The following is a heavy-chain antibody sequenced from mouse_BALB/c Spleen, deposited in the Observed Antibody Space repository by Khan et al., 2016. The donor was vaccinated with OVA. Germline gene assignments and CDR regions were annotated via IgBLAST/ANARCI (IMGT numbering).Heavy chain of an antibody. Sequence: QIQLVQSGPELKKPGETVKISCKASGYTFTNYGMNWVKQAPGKGLKWMGWINTYTGEPTYADDFKGRFVFSLETSASTAYLQISNLNEDMTTYFCARISSYWYSDVWGAGTTVTVSS. CDR1: GYTFTNYG. D-gene: IGHD6-2*01. V-gene: IGHV9-1*02. CDR2: INTYTGEP. J-gene: IGHJ1*01. CDR3: ARISSYWYSDV.